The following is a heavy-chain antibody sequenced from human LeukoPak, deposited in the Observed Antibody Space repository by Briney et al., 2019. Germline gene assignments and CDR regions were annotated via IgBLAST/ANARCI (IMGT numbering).Heavy chain of an antibody. J-gene: IGHJ4*02. Sequence: GGSLRLSCAASGFTFSSYWMTWVRQAPGKGLECVANIKPDGSEKYYVDSVEGRFTVSRDNAKNSLFLEMNSLRPEDTAVYYCARGRMAVAGSYEYWGQGALVTVSA. CDR2: IKPDGSEK. CDR3: ARGRMAVAGSYEY. CDR1: GFTFSSYW. V-gene: IGHV3-7*05. D-gene: IGHD6-19*01.